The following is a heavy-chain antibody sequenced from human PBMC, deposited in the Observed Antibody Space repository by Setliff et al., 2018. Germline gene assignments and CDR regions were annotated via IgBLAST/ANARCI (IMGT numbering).Heavy chain of an antibody. J-gene: IGHJ4*02. CDR3: ASTTYGYSYDY. Sequence: SETLSLTCTVSGGAISSSSYYWVWIRQPPGKGLEWIGNIFYSGSTYYNPSLKSRVTISIDTSKNQFSLKLSSVTAADTAVYFCASTTYGYSYDYWGQGTLVTVSS. CDR2: IFYSGST. CDR1: GGAISSSSYY. D-gene: IGHD5-18*01. V-gene: IGHV4-39*07.